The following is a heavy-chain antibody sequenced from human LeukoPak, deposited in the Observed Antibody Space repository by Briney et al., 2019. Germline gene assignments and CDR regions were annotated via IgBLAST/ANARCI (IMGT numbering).Heavy chain of an antibody. V-gene: IGHV4-59*01. D-gene: IGHD3-22*01. CDR2: IYYSGST. CDR1: GGSFSTYY. CDR3: ARENSYYDSSGYYYGSGYFDY. Sequence: SETLSLTCAVYGGSFSTYYWSWIRQPPGKGLEWIGYIYYSGSTNYNPSLQSRVTISVDTSKSQFSLRLSSVTAADTAMYYCARENSYYDSSGYYYGSGYFDYWGQGTLVTVSS. J-gene: IGHJ4*02.